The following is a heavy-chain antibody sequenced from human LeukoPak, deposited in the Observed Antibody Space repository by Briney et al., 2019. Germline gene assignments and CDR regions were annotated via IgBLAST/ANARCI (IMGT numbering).Heavy chain of an antibody. CDR1: GFPFSDYY. V-gene: IGHV3-11*01. D-gene: IGHD4-17*01. CDR3: ARSATVTTFGAFDI. CDR2: ISSSGSTI. Sequence: GGSLRLSCAASGFPFSDYYMSWIRQAPGKGLEWVSYISSSGSTIYYADSVKGRFTISRDNSKNTLYLQMNSLRAEDTAVYYCARSATVTTFGAFDIWGQGTMVTVSS. J-gene: IGHJ3*02.